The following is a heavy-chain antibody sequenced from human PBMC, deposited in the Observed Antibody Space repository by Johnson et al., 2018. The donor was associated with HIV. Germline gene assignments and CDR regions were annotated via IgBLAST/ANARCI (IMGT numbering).Heavy chain of an antibody. D-gene: IGHD2-21*02. Sequence: EQLVESGGGLVQPGGSLRLSCATSGFIFNDHGMTWVRQVPGKGLEWVCDTNWNGANTAYADSVKGRFTISRDNAKKSLYLHMNSLRVEDTALYYCVRVGKYCDDDCHSGVDAFDIWGQGTMVTVSS. CDR1: GFIFNDHG. V-gene: IGHV3-20*04. CDR2: TNWNGANT. J-gene: IGHJ3*02. CDR3: VRVGKYCDDDCHSGVDAFDI.